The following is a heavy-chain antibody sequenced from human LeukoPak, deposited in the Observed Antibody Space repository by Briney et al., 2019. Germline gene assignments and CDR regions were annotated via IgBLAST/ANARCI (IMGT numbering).Heavy chain of an antibody. CDR2: ISSGGDTF. Sequence: GGALRLSCAASGFMFSDYYMVWIRQAPGKGLEWIAYISSGGDTFSYADSVKDRFTISRDNSGDSLHLQMTSLRAEDTAAYYCARGDGVYDYVWGRSYWGQGTLVTVSS. D-gene: IGHD3-16*01. CDR3: ARGDGVYDYVWGRSY. J-gene: IGHJ4*02. V-gene: IGHV3-11*01. CDR1: GFMFSDYY.